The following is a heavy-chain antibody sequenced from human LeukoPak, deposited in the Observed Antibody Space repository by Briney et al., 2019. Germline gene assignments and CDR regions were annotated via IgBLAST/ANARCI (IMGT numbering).Heavy chain of an antibody. CDR3: AKVAVVVVINDAFDI. CDR1: GFTFSSYA. CDR2: ISYDGSNK. V-gene: IGHV3-30-3*01. J-gene: IGHJ3*02. D-gene: IGHD3-22*01. Sequence: GGSLRLSCAASGFTFSSYAMHWVRQAPGKGLEWVAVISYDGSNKYYADSVKGRFTISRDNPKNTLYLQMNSLRAEDTAVYYCAKVAVVVVINDAFDIWGQGTMVTVSS.